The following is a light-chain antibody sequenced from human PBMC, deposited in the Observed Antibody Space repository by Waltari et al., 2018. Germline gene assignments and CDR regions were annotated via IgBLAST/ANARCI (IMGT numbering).Light chain of an antibody. CDR1: NIGTKS. CDR3: QVWDANNEPGL. J-gene: IGLJ1*01. CDR2: YDS. Sequence: SSVLTQPPSVSVAPGETARITCGGNNIGTKSEHWYRQKPGQAPVLVISYDSDRPSGIPERFSGSNSGDTATLTISRVEAGDEADYYCQVWDANNEPGLFGTGTEVTV. V-gene: IGLV3-21*01.